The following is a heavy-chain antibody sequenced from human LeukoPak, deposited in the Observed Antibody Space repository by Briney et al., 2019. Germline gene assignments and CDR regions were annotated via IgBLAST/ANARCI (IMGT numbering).Heavy chain of an antibody. V-gene: IGHV3-7*01. CDR1: GFTFSRFW. D-gene: IGHD5-18*01. CDR3: ARDSSDYGYEEWR. J-gene: IGHJ4*02. CDR2: IKRDGTEK. Sequence: PGGSLRLSCAASGFTFSRFWMSWVRQAPGKGLEWVANIKRDGTEKYYLDSVKGRYTISRDNTKSSVYLQMNSLRVEDTAVYYCARDSSDYGYEEWRWGQGILVTVSS.